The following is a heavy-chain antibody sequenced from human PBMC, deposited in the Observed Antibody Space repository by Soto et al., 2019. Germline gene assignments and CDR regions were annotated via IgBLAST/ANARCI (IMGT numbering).Heavy chain of an antibody. J-gene: IGHJ3*02. CDR3: ARDGYDSPVSPHNAFDI. V-gene: IGHV4-31*03. D-gene: IGHD5-12*01. Sequence: PSETLSLTCTVSGGSITSGGYYWSWIRQHPGKGLEWVGFIYYSGGTYYNPSLKSRVTISVDTFKNQFFLKLSSVTAADTAVYYCARDGYDSPVSPHNAFDIWGQGTMATVSS. CDR1: GGSITSGGYY. CDR2: IYYSGGT.